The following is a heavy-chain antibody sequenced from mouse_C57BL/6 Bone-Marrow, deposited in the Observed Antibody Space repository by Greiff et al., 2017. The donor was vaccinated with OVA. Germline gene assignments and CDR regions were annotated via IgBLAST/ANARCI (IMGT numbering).Heavy chain of an antibody. CDR1: GYTFTSYG. D-gene: IGHD1-1*01. V-gene: IGHV1-81*01. J-gene: IGHJ3*01. Sequence: QVQLQQSGAELARPGASVKLSCKASGYTFTSYGISWVKQRTGQGLEWIGEIYPRSGNTYYNEKFKGKATLTADKSSSTAYMELRSLTSEASAVYYWAKYYGRIFFAYWGQGTLVTVSA. CDR2: IYPRSGNT. CDR3: AKYYGRIFFAY.